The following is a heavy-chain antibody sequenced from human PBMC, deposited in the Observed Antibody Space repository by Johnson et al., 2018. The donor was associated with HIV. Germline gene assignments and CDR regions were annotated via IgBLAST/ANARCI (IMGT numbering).Heavy chain of an antibody. D-gene: IGHD5-18*01. V-gene: IGHV3-30-3*01. J-gene: IGHJ3*02. CDR2: ISYDGSNK. Sequence: QEQLVESGGGVVQPGRSLRLSCAASGFTFSSYAMHWVRQAPGKGLDWVAVISYDGSNKYYADSVKCRFTISRANSKNTLYLQMNSLRAEDTAVYYCAKVDTAMVNAFDIWGQGTMVTVSS. CDR1: GFTFSSYA. CDR3: AKVDTAMVNAFDI.